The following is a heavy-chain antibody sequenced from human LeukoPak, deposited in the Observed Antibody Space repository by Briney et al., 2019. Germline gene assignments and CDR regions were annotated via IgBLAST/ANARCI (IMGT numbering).Heavy chain of an antibody. CDR3: AGKDYGGTFDY. Sequence: KASETLSLTCTVSGGSISSYYWSWIRQPPGKGLEWIGYIYYSGSTNYNPSLKSRVTISVDTSKNQFSLKLSSVTAADTAVYYCAGKDYGGTFDYWGQGTLVTVSS. V-gene: IGHV4-59*01. J-gene: IGHJ4*02. CDR1: GGSISSYY. CDR2: IYYSGST. D-gene: IGHD4-23*01.